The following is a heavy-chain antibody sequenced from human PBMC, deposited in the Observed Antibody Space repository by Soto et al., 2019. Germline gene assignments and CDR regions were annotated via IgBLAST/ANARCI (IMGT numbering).Heavy chain of an antibody. J-gene: IGHJ4*02. D-gene: IGHD1-26*01. CDR2: INHSGST. CDR3: ARGRGSDY. Sequence: SETLSLTCAVYGGSFSGYYWSWIRQPPGKGLEWIGEINHSGSTNYNPSLKSRVTISVDTSKNQFSLKLSSVTAADTAVYYCARGRGSDYWGQGTLVTVSS. V-gene: IGHV4-34*01. CDR1: GGSFSGYY.